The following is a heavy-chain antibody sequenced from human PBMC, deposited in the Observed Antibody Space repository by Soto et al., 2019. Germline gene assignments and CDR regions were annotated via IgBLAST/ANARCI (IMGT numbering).Heavy chain of an antibody. Sequence: QVQLVESGGGVVQPGRSLRLSCAASGFTFTSYAMHWVRQAPGKGLEWVAIISYDGNNEYYPDSVKGRFTTSRDNSKNTLYLQMNSLRAEDTAVYFCARDLIDIVLQVDASYCYCGMDVWGQGTTVTVSS. J-gene: IGHJ6*02. CDR1: GFTFTSYA. CDR3: ARDLIDIVLQVDASYCYCGMDV. V-gene: IGHV3-30-3*01. D-gene: IGHD2-8*01. CDR2: ISYDGNNE.